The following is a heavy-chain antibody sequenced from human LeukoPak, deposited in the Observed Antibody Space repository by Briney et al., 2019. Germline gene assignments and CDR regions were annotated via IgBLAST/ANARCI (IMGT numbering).Heavy chain of an antibody. D-gene: IGHD1-1*01. Sequence: ASVKVSCKASGYTFTGYYMHWVRQAPGQGLERMGRINPNSGGTNYAQKFQGRVTMTRDTSISTAYMELSRLRSDDTAVYYCAGGVPGPYYYYYGMDVWGQGTTVTVSS. CDR1: GYTFTGYY. CDR2: INPNSGGT. V-gene: IGHV1-2*06. CDR3: AGGVPGPYYYYYGMDV. J-gene: IGHJ6*02.